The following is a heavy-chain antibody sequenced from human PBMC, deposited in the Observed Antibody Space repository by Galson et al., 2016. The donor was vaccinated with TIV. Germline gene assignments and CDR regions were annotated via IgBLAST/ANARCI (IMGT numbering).Heavy chain of an antibody. CDR2: VSGSGYST. D-gene: IGHD5-18*01. CDR1: GFTFIDYD. Sequence: SLRLSCAASGFTFIDYDINWVRQAPGKGLEWVSVVSGSGYSTYYADSVKGRFTISRDNSRNTVYLQMNSLRAEDTAVYCCAKGAAWDTSMGWLGFWFDYWGQGTLVTVSS. J-gene: IGHJ4*02. V-gene: IGHV3-23*01. CDR3: AKGAAWDTSMGWLGFWFDY.